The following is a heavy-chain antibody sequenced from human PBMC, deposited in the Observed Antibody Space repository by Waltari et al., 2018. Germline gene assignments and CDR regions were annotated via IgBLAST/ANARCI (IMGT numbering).Heavy chain of an antibody. CDR1: GFTLSNYW. Sequence: EVQLVESGGGLVQPGGSLRLSCAASGFTLSNYWMTWVRQAPGTGLEWVVSINQDGTEKYHLDSVKGRFTISRDNAKNSLYLQMNSLRAEDTAVYYCARDPTRRFDCWGQGTLVTVSS. CDR2: INQDGTEK. CDR3: ARDPTRRFDC. V-gene: IGHV3-7*04. J-gene: IGHJ4*02.